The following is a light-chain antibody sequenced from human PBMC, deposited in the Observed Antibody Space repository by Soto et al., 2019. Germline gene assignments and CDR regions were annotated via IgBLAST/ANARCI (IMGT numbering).Light chain of an antibody. CDR2: AAS. CDR3: QQFNSYPLT. Sequence: GDRVTITCRASQGIASSLAWYQQKAGKAPKLLIYAASTLESGVPSRFSGSGPGTEFTLTISSLQPEDFGIYYCQQFNSYPLTFGGGTKVEIK. CDR1: QGIASS. V-gene: IGKV1-9*01. J-gene: IGKJ4*01.